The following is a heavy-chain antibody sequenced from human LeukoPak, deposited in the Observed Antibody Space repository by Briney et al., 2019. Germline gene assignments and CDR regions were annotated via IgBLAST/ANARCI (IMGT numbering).Heavy chain of an antibody. CDR2: IYTSGST. D-gene: IGHD1-1*01. J-gene: IGHJ3*02. CDR3: ARDGWNEMPDAFDI. Sequence: SQTLSLTCTVSGGSISSGSYYWSWIRQPAGKGLEWIGRIYTSGSTNYNPSLKSRVTLSVDTSKNQFSLKLSSVTAADTAVYYCARDGWNEMPDAFDIWGQGTMVTVSS. V-gene: IGHV4-61*02. CDR1: GGSISSGSYY.